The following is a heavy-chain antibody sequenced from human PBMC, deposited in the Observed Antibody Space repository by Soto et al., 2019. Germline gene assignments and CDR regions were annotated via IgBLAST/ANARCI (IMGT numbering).Heavy chain of an antibody. CDR1: GFTFSSYA. CDR3: EKGGDTIFGVVIPDYYYYYMDV. CDR2: ISGSGGST. D-gene: IGHD3-3*01. J-gene: IGHJ6*03. V-gene: IGHV3-23*01. Sequence: EVQLLESGGGLVQPGGSLRLSCAASGFTFSSYAMSWVRQAPGKGLEWVSAISGSGGSTYYADSVKGRFTISRDNSKKTLYLQMNSLRAEDTAVYYCEKGGDTIFGVVIPDYYYYYMDVWGKGTTVTVSS.